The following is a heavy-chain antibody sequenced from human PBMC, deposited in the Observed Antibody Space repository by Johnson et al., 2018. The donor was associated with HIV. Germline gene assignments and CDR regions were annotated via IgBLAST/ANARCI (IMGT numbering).Heavy chain of an antibody. D-gene: IGHD6-13*01. J-gene: IGHJ3*02. CDR3: ARGQELIGERAFDI. CDR2: MNADGKST. Sequence: VQLVESGGGLVQPGGSLRLSCAASGFTFSSYAMSWVRQAPGKGLVWVSRMNADGKSTTYADSVKGRFTISRDNAKNTLYLQMNRLRAEDTAVYYCARGQELIGERAFDIWGQGTMVTVSS. CDR1: GFTFSSYA. V-gene: IGHV3-74*02.